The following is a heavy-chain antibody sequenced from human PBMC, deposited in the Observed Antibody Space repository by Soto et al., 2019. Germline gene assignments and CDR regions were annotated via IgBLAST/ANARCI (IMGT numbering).Heavy chain of an antibody. CDR3: ARDLGLWFGAGAMDV. CDR1: GFTFSSYW. V-gene: IGHV3-74*01. D-gene: IGHD3-10*01. J-gene: IGHJ6*02. Sequence: EVQLVESGGGLVQPGGSLRLSCAASGFTFSSYWMHWVRQAPGKGLVWVSRINSDGSSTSYADSVKGRFTISRDNAKNTLYLQMNGLRAEDTAVYYCARDLGLWFGAGAMDVWGQGTTFTVYS. CDR2: INSDGSST.